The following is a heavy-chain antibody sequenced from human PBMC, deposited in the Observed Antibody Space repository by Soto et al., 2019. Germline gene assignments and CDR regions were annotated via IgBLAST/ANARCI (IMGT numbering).Heavy chain of an antibody. CDR1: GVSIRSSSYY. V-gene: IGHV4-39*01. CDR2: IYYSGST. J-gene: IGHJ6*02. CDR3: ARSDPPISGLPHYYYYNGMDV. D-gene: IGHD3-22*01. Sequence: QLQLQESGPGLVKPSDTLSLTCTVSGVSIRSSSYYWGWIRQPPGKGLEWIGSIYYSGSTYYNPSLKSRVTISVDTSKNQFSLELRSVAAADTAVYYCARSDPPISGLPHYYYYNGMDVWGQGTTVIFSS.